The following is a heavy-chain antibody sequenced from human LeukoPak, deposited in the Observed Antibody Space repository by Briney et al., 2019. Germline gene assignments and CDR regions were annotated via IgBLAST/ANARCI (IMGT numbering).Heavy chain of an antibody. V-gene: IGHV3-74*03. CDR1: GFTFSTYW. Sequence: GGSLRLSCAASGFTFSTYWMHWVRQAPGKGLVWVSRINTDGIIITYAGSVKGRFTISRDNAKNTVYLLMNSLRAEDTAMYYCVAGLGNYWGQGTLVTVSS. D-gene: IGHD6-13*01. J-gene: IGHJ4*02. CDR2: INTDGIII. CDR3: VAGLGNY.